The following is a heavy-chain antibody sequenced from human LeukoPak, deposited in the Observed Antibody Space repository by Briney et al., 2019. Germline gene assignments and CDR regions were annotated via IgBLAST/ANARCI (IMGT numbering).Heavy chain of an antibody. CDR3: ETLSVKTTVTGGYFDY. J-gene: IGHJ4*02. V-gene: IGHV4-4*02. Sequence: PSETLSLTCAVSGGSISSSNWWSWVRQPPGKGLEWIGEIYHSGSTNYNPSLKSRVTISVDKSKNQFSLKLSSVTAADTAVYYCETLSVKTTVTGGYFDYWGQGTLVTVSS. CDR2: IYHSGST. CDR1: GGSISSSNW. D-gene: IGHD4-17*01.